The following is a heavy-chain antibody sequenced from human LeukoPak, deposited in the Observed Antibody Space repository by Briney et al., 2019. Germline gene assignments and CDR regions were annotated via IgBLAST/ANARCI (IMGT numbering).Heavy chain of an antibody. CDR3: ARDLDGYFDY. Sequence: SETLSLTCTVSGGSISSYYWSWIRQPPGKGLEWIGYIYYSGSTYYNPSLKSRVTISVDTSKNQFSLKLSSVTAADTAVYYCARDLDGYFDYWGQGTLVTVSS. CDR2: IYYSGST. J-gene: IGHJ4*02. V-gene: IGHV4-59*12. CDR1: GGSISSYY. D-gene: IGHD5-24*01.